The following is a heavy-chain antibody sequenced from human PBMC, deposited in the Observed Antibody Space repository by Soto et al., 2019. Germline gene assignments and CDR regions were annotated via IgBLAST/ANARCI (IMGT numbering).Heavy chain of an antibody. CDR3: ARDFAAGGRLVGGFDF. Sequence: QVQLVQSGTEVKKPGASVKVSCKASGYTFTRFGINWVRQAPGQGLEWMGWISGHNGNTHSAQNFQGRVNVTTDTSTNTAYMELRSLRSDVTAVYYSARDFAAGGRLVGGFDFWGQGTLVTVSS. J-gene: IGHJ4*02. D-gene: IGHD6-6*01. CDR1: GYTFTRFG. V-gene: IGHV1-18*01. CDR2: ISGHNGNT.